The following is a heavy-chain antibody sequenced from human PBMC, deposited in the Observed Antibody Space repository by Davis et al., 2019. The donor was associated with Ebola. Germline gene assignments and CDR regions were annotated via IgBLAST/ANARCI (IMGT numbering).Heavy chain of an antibody. CDR3: ARTLNYYGSGSYYKY. D-gene: IGHD3-10*01. J-gene: IGHJ4*02. CDR1: GAIFASYY. CDR2: INPSGGST. Sequence: ASVKVSCKASGAIFASYYIHWARQAPGQGLEWMGMINPSGGSTNYTQKFQGRVTMTRDTSTSTVYMELSSLRSEDTAVYYCARTLNYYGSGSYYKYWGQGTLVTVSS. V-gene: IGHV1-46*01.